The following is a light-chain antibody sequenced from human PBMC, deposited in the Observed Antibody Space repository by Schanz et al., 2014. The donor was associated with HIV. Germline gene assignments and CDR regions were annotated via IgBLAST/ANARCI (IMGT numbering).Light chain of an antibody. J-gene: IGLJ3*02. CDR1: SGDVGSYNY. V-gene: IGLV2-23*02. Sequence: QSALTQPASVSGSPGQSISISCTGTSGDVGSYNYVSWYQQHPGKAPKLMIYDVSSRPSGVSNRFSGSKSGNTASLTISGLQAEDEADYSCCSYAGSSTWLFGGGTKLTVL. CDR3: CSYAGSSTWL. CDR2: DVS.